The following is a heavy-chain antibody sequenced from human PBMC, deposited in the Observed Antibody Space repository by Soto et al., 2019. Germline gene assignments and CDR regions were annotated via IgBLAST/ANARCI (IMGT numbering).Heavy chain of an antibody. CDR2: INHSGST. CDR3: ARTDAVYDYTSGHIFDY. J-gene: IGHJ4*02. V-gene: IGHV4-34*01. Sequence: QVQLQQWGAGLLKPSETLSLTCAVYGGSFSGYYWSWIRQPPGKGLEWIGEINHSGSTNYNPSLKSRVTISVDTSKNQFSLKLSSVTAADTAVYYCARTDAVYDYTSGHIFDYWGQGTLVTVSS. D-gene: IGHD3-16*01. CDR1: GGSFSGYY.